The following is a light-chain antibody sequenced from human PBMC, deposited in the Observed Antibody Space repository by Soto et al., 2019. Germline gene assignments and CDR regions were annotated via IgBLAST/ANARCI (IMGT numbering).Light chain of an antibody. CDR1: SSNIGAGYD. Sequence: QSVLTQPPSVSGAPGQRVTISCTGSSSNIGAGYDVHWYQQLPGTAPKLLIYGNSNRPSGVPDRFSGSKSGNTASLTISELQAEDEADYYCLSRTTRVTWVFGGGTKVTVL. CDR2: GNS. J-gene: IGLJ3*02. CDR3: LSRTTRVTWV. V-gene: IGLV1-40*01.